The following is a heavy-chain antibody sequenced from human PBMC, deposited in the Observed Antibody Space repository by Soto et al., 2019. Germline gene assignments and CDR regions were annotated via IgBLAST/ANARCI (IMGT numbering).Heavy chain of an antibody. J-gene: IGHJ4*02. Sequence: QVQLVESGGTVVQVGGSLRLSCAASGFAFHGYAMHWVRQAPGKGLDWVAVIWYDGSEKYYADSVEGRFTISRDNSKNTLYLPMNSLRVEETALYYCGRELRTRAGDYCGQGTLVAVSS. V-gene: IGHV3-33*01. CDR3: GRELRTRAGDY. CDR1: GFAFHGYA. D-gene: IGHD3-10*01. CDR2: IWYDGSEK.